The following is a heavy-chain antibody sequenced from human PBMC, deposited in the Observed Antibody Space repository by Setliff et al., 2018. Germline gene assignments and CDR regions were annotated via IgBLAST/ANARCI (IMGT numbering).Heavy chain of an antibody. J-gene: IGHJ6*03. D-gene: IGHD3-10*01. CDR3: ARHVGIRGRGYNYYYYYMDV. V-gene: IGHV4-4*08. CDR1: GDSMSNFF. CDR2: YRSGST. Sequence: NPSETLSLTCSVTGDSMSNFFWSWIRQPPGKGLEWIGYYRSGSTNYSPSLKSRVTVSADRSKNQFSLKLSSVTAADTAVYSCARHVGIRGRGYNYYYYYMDVWGKGTTVTVSS.